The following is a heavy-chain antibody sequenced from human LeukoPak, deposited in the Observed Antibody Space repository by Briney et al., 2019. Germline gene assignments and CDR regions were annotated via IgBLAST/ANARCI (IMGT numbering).Heavy chain of an antibody. Sequence: GGSLRLSCAASGCTFSSFAMAWVRQAPGKGLEWVSALSGSGSTTYYADSVKGRFTISRDNSKNTLYLQMNSLGAEDTAIYYCAKGPKIVYSSSWFDPWGQGIMVTVSS. D-gene: IGHD3-22*01. J-gene: IGHJ5*02. CDR3: AKGPKIVYSSSWFDP. CDR2: LSGSGSTT. CDR1: GCTFSSFA. V-gene: IGHV3-23*01.